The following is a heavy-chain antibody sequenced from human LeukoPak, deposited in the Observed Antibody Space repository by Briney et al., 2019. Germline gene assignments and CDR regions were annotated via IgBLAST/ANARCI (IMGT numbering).Heavy chain of an antibody. V-gene: IGHV4-39*07. J-gene: IGHJ6*02. D-gene: IGHD1-14*01. Sequence: SETLSLTCTVSGGSISNTNDHWGWLRQPPGKGLEWIGSFYYSGIYYNPSLKSRVTISADTSKNQFSLKVTSVTAADMAVYYCARVSGDYYYAMDVWGQGTTVTVTS. CDR3: ARVSGDYYYAMDV. CDR2: FYYSGI. CDR1: GGSISNTNDH.